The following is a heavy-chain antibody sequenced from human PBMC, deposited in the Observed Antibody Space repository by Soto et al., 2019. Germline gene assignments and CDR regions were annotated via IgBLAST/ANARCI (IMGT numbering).Heavy chain of an antibody. J-gene: IGHJ6*02. CDR2: TYYRSNWGS. Sequence: QVQLQQSGPGLVKPSQTLSLTCAISGDSVSSGSAAWNWIRQSPSRGLEWLGRTYYRSNWGSYYAVSVKGRITIKSDTSKNQFSLQLNSVTPEDTAVYYCAREEGQWPLRIGMDVWGQGTTVTVSS. D-gene: IGHD6-19*01. CDR1: GDSVSSGSAA. CDR3: AREEGQWPLRIGMDV. V-gene: IGHV6-1*01.